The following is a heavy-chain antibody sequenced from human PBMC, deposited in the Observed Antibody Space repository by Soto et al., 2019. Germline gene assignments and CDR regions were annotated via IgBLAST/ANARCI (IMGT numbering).Heavy chain of an antibody. V-gene: IGHV4-39*01. J-gene: IGHJ3*02. CDR3: ASQRGGWYYAFDI. CDR1: GGYISSYY. Sequence: SETLSLTCPVSGGYISSYYWGWIRQPPGKGLEWIGSIYFSGSTYYNPSLKSRVTISVDTSKNQFSLKLSSVTAADTAVYYCASQRGGWYYAFDIWGQGTMVTVSS. CDR2: IYFSGST. D-gene: IGHD6-19*01.